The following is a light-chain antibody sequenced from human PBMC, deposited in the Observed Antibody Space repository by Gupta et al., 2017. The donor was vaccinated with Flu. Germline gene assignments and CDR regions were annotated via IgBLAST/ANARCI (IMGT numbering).Light chain of an antibody. CDR1: QSVSSY. V-gene: IGKV3-11*01. Sequence: EIVLPQSPATLSLSPGERATLSCRASQSVSSYLAWYQQKPGQAPRLLIYDASNRATGIPARFSGSGSGTDFTLTISSLEPEDFAVYYCQQRSNWPYTFGQGTKLVIK. CDR2: DAS. CDR3: QQRSNWPYT. J-gene: IGKJ2*01.